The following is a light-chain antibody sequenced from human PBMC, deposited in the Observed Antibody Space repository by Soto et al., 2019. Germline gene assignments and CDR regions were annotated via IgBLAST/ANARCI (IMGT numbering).Light chain of an antibody. CDR2: EVN. J-gene: IGLJ3*02. Sequence: QSALTQPPSASGSPGQSVTISCTGASSDVGGNDYVSWYQHHPGKVPKLMIFEVNKRPSGVPHRFSGSKSGNTASLTVSGLQAEDEADYDCCSYGFAGSDYLVFGGGTKVTVL. V-gene: IGLV2-8*01. CDR3: CSYGFAGSDYLV. CDR1: SSDVGGNDY.